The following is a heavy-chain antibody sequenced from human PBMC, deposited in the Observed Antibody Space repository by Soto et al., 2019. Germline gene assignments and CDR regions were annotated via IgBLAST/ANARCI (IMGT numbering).Heavy chain of an antibody. V-gene: IGHV3-33*01. D-gene: IGHD6-6*01. CDR1: GFTFRNHG. CDR3: ARDIASRRFDY. J-gene: IGHJ4*02. Sequence: GGSLRLSCEASGFTFRNHGMHWVRQAPGKVLEWVAVIWYDGSDKYYADSVKGRFTISRGSSKNTLYLQMNSLRAEDTAVYYCARDIASRRFDYLGQGTLVTVSS. CDR2: IWYDGSDK.